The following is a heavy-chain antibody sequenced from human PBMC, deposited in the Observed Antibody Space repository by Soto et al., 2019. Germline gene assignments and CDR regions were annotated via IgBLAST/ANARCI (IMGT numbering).Heavy chain of an antibody. D-gene: IGHD1-26*01. V-gene: IGHV4-39*01. CDR2: LFYSGAT. Sequence: SETLSLTCTVSGGSISSNSYYWDWIRQPPGKGLEWIGSLFYSGATYHNPSLQSRVTISVDTSKNQFSLHLSSVTPEDTAVYFCARGEQYSGRIFDYWGQGTLVTVSS. J-gene: IGHJ4*01. CDR3: ARGEQYSGRIFDY. CDR1: GGSISSNSYY.